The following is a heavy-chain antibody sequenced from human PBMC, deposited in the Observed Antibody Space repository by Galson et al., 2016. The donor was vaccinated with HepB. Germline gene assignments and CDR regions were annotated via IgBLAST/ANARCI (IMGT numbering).Heavy chain of an antibody. D-gene: IGHD3-22*01. V-gene: IGHV1-69*13. CDR1: GGTFSNSD. CDR3: VREEESSGYQTEGYFDY. CDR2: ITPMFDIG. J-gene: IGHJ4*02. Sequence: SVKVSCKASGGTFSNSDLSWVRQAPGQGLEWMGGITPMFDIGNYARKFQGRLTITADESTSTIYMDLTSLRPEDTAVYYCVREEESSGYQTEGYFDYWGQGTLVTVSS.